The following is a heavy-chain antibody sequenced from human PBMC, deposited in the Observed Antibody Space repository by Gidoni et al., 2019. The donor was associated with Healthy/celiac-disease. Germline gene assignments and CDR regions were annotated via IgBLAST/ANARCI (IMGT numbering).Heavy chain of an antibody. J-gene: IGHJ3*02. CDR3: AKDQVGALKTDAFDI. CDR2: ISGSGGST. D-gene: IGHD1-26*01. CDR1: GFPCSSYA. V-gene: IGHV3-23*04. Sequence: EVQLVESGGGLVQPGGSLRLSCAASGFPCSSYAMSWVRQAPGKGLEWVSAISGSGGSTYYADSVKGRFTISRDNSKTTLYLQMNSLRAEDTAVYYCAKDQVGALKTDAFDIWGQGTMVTVSS.